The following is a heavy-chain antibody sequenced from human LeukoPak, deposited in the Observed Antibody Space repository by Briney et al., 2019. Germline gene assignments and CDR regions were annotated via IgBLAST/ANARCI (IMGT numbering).Heavy chain of an antibody. V-gene: IGHV3-64D*09. CDR2: ISSNGDST. D-gene: IGHD4/OR15-4a*01. CDR3: VKSASSYGANWFDP. Sequence: PGGSLRLFCSASGFTFSNYAMHWVRQAPGKGLEYVSAISSNGDSTYYADSVKGRFIISRDNSKNSLSLHMSSLRAEDTAVYYCVKSASSYGANWFDPWGQGTLVTVSS. J-gene: IGHJ5*02. CDR1: GFTFSNYA.